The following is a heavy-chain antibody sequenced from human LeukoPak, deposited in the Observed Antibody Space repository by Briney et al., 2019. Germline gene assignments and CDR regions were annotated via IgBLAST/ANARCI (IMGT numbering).Heavy chain of an antibody. CDR1: GGSFSGYY. CDR3: ARAPGSNSLLRFDY. D-gene: IGHD4-23*01. J-gene: IGHJ4*02. V-gene: IGHV4-59*01. Sequence: SETLSLTCAVYGGSFSGYYWAWIRQPPGKGLEWIGYIYYSGSTNYNPSLESRVTMSVDTSKNQFSLKVSSVTAADTAVYYCARAPGSNSLLRFDYWGQGTLVTVSS. CDR2: IYYSGST.